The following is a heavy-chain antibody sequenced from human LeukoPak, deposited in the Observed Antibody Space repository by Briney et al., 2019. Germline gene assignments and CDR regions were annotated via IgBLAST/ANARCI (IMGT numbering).Heavy chain of an antibody. J-gene: IGHJ4*02. CDR2: MNPSSGNT. CDR1: GYTFTSYD. V-gene: IGHV1-8*01. D-gene: IGHD3-22*01. Sequence: ASVKVSCKASGYTFTSYDINWVRQAAGQGLEWMGWMNPSSGNTGYSQKFQGRVTMTRSTSIGTAYMELSSLTSEDTAVYYCARRADYYDSSAHYLWGQGTLVTVSP. CDR3: ARRADYYDSSAHYL.